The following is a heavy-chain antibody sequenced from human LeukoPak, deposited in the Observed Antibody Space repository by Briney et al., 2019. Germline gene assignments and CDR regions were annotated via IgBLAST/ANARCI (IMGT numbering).Heavy chain of an antibody. CDR1: GFTLSDNF. V-gene: IGHV3-53*04. CDR2: IHPAGST. J-gene: IGHJ6*02. Sequence: GGSLRLSCAASGFTLSDNFMSWVRQPPGKGLEWVSVIHPAGSTYHADSVNGRFTLSRHNSNNTVYLQMNSLRPENTAVYYCARDGGNYGFHNYYYCMDVWGQGTTVIVSS. D-gene: IGHD3-16*01. CDR3: ARDGGNYGFHNYYYCMDV.